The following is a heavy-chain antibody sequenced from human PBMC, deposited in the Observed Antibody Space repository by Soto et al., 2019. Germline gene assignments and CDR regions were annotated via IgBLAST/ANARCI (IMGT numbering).Heavy chain of an antibody. CDR2: IYYSGST. CDR1: GGSISSGDYY. Sequence: SETLSLTCTVSGGSISSGDYYWSWIRQPPGKGLEWIGYIYYSGSTYYNPSLKSRVTISVDTSKNQFSLKLSSVTAADTAVYYCARDNILGILYGGMDVWGKGTTVTVSS. V-gene: IGHV4-30-4*01. J-gene: IGHJ6*04. D-gene: IGHD3-3*01. CDR3: ARDNILGILYGGMDV.